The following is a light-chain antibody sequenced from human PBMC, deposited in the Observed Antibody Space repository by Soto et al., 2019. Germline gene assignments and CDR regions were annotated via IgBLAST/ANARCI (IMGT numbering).Light chain of an antibody. V-gene: IGKV1-39*01. CDR2: TTS. CDR1: QTIAMY. J-gene: IGKJ2*01. CDR3: QQSFTTPYT. Sequence: DIQLTQSPSSLSASVGDRVTITCRASQTIAMYVNWFQQKPGKAPKPLIYTTSSLQSGVPPRFSGSGSETDVTLTSSRLHPADSATYYGQQSFTTPYTFGQGTKLEIK.